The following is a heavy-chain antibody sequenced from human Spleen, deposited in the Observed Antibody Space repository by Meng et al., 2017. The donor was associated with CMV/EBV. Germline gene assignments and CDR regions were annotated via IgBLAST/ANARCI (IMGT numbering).Heavy chain of an antibody. CDR1: GFTFSNYW. CDR3: VREGYCTSTACSSYYYYGMDV. CDR2: IYSDDYT. D-gene: IGHD2-2*01. V-gene: IGHV3-53*01. Sequence: GESLKISCAASGFTFSNYWMHWVRQAPGKGLEWVSVIYSDDYTYYADSVKGRFTISRDNSRDTLYLHMKSLRAEDTAVYYCVREGYCTSTACSSYYYYGMDVWGQGTTVTVSS. J-gene: IGHJ6*02.